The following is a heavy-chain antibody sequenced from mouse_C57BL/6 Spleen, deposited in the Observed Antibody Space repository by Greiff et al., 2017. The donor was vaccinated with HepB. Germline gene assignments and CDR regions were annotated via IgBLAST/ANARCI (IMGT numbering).Heavy chain of an antibody. D-gene: IGHD1-1*02. V-gene: IGHV1-15*01. CDR1: GYTFTDYE. CDR3: TRGRWYYAMDY. CDR2: IDPETGGT. Sequence: VKLQQSGAELVRPGASVTLSCKASGYTFTDYEMHWVKQTPVHGLEWIGAIDPETGGTAYNQKFKGKAILTADKSSSTAYMELRSLTSEDSAVYYCTRGRWYYAMDYWGQGTSVTVSS. J-gene: IGHJ4*01.